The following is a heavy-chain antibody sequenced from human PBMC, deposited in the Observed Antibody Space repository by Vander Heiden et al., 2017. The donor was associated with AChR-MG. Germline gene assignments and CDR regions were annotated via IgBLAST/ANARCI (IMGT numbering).Heavy chain of an antibody. J-gene: IGHJ3*02. CDR2: ISGSGGST. D-gene: IGHD2-21*02. CDR1: GFPFRGNA. V-gene: IGHV3-23*01. CDR3: ANLQWVVGTLEAFDI. Sequence: EVQLLESGGGLVQPGGSLRLSCAASGFPFRGNAMSWVRQAPGKGLEWVSAISGSGGSTYYADSVKGRFTISRDNSKNTLYLQMNSLRAEDTAVYYCANLQWVVGTLEAFDIWGQGTMVTVSS.